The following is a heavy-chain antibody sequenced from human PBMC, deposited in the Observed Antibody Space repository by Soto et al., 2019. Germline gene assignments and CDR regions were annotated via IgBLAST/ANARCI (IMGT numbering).Heavy chain of an antibody. V-gene: IGHV1-69*08. CDR3: ARDLGDCSGGSCYVDY. D-gene: IGHD2-15*01. Sequence: QVQLVQSGAEVKKPGSSVKVSCKASGGTFSSYTISWVRQAPGQGLEWMGRIIPILGIANYAQKYQGRVTITADKSTSTAYMELSSLRSEDAAVYYCARDLGDCSGGSCYVDYWGQGTLVTVSS. CDR1: GGTFSSYT. J-gene: IGHJ4*02. CDR2: IIPILGIA.